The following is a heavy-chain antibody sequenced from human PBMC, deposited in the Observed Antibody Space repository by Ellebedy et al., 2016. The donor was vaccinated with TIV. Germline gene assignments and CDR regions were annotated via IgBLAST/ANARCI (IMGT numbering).Heavy chain of an antibody. CDR1: GFTFSNAW. CDR3: ARDRYCSSTSCYFRAFVGANWFDP. V-gene: IGHV3-15*01. CDR2: IKSKTDGGTT. Sequence: GESLKISXAASGFTFSNAWMSWVRQAPGKGLEWVGRIKSKTDGGTTDYAAPVKGRFAISRDDSKNTLYLQMNSLKTEDTAVYYCARDRYCSSTSCYFRAFVGANWFDPWGQGTLVTVSS. J-gene: IGHJ5*02. D-gene: IGHD2-2*01.